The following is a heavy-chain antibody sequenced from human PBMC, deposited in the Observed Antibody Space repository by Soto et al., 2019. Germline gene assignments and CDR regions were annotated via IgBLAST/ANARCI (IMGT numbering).Heavy chain of an antibody. CDR3: ARDLGAARAIVGGFYTGTDV. D-gene: IGHD1-26*01. V-gene: IGHV4-34*01. J-gene: IGHJ6*02. CDR1: GGSFSGYY. CDR2: INHSGST. Sequence: SETLSLTCAVYGGSFSGYYWSWIRQPPGKGLEWIGEINHSGSTNYNPSLKSRVTISVDTSKNQFSLKLTSVTAADTAVYYCARDLGAARAIVGGFYTGTDVWGQGTTVTVSS.